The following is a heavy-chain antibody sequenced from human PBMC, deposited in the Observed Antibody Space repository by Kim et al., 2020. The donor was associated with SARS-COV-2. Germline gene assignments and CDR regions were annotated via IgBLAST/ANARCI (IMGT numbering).Heavy chain of an antibody. J-gene: IGHJ6*02. D-gene: IGHD1-1*01. Sequence: PKFQERVTITRDMSTTTVYMELSSLRFEDTAVYYCAADRHNTLQYHGMDVWGQGTTVTVSS. V-gene: IGHV1-58*01. CDR3: AADRHNTLQYHGMDV.